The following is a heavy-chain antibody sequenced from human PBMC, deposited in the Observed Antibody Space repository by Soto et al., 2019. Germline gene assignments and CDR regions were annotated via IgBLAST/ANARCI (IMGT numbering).Heavy chain of an antibody. V-gene: IGHV4-30-4*01. Sequence: QVQLRESGPGLVKPSQTLSLTCTVSGGSISSRDYFWSWIRQPPGKGLEWIGYISYSGSTFYNPSLKSRLTISIDTSKNQFSLKLSSVTAADTAVYYCARGRGSGSYSGSVFDLWGQGTLVTVSS. J-gene: IGHJ4*02. D-gene: IGHD3-10*01. CDR1: GGSISSRDYF. CDR2: ISYSGST. CDR3: ARGRGSGSYSGSVFDL.